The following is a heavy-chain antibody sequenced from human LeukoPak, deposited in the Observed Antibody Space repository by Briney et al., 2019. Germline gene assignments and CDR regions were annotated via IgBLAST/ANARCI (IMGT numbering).Heavy chain of an antibody. Sequence: ASVKVSCKASGGTFSSYAISWVRQAPGQGLEWMGGIIPIFGTANYAQKFQGRVTITADESTSTAYMELSSLRSEDTAVYYCASPYRYDAFDIWGQGTMVTVSS. CDR2: IIPIFGTA. V-gene: IGHV1-69*13. CDR3: ASPYRYDAFDI. CDR1: GGTFSSYA. D-gene: IGHD4-11*01. J-gene: IGHJ3*02.